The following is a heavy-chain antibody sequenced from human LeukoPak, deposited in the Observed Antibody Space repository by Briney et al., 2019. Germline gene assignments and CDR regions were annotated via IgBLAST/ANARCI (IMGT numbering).Heavy chain of an antibody. D-gene: IGHD2-15*01. CDR3: ARHDGYCSGGSCRNWFDP. CDR2: IAPGDSYT. CDR1: GYSFTSYW. J-gene: IGHJ5*02. V-gene: IGHV5-10-1*01. Sequence: HGESPKVSCKGSGYSFTSYWISWVRQMPGKGLEWMGRIAPGDSYTKYSPSFQGHVTISADKSITTAYLQWSSLKASDTAMYYCARHDGYCSGGSCRNWFDPWGQGTPVTVSS.